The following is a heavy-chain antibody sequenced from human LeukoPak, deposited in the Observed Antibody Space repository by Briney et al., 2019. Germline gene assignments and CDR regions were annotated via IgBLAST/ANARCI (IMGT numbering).Heavy chain of an antibody. D-gene: IGHD4-17*01. Sequence: PSQTLSLTCTVSGGSISSGGYYWSWIRQHPGKGLEWIGYIYYSGSTYDNPSLKSRVTISVDTSKNQFSLKLSSVTAADTAVYYCARVAGDYGPGYFQHWGQGTLVTVSS. CDR2: IYYSGST. CDR3: ARVAGDYGPGYFQH. J-gene: IGHJ1*01. V-gene: IGHV4-31*03. CDR1: GGSISSGGYY.